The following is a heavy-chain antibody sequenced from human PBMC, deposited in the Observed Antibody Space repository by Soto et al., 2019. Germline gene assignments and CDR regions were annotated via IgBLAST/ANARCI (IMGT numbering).Heavy chain of an antibody. J-gene: IGHJ6*02. D-gene: IGHD2-15*01. CDR3: AKTMGDCSGGTCYGAYSMDV. V-gene: IGHV3-23*01. CDR1: GFTFTTYA. Sequence: EVQLLESGGGLVQPGESLRLSCAASGFTFTTYAMFWVRQAPGKGLEWVSGVSASGGSTYAADSVKGRFTISRDNSKNTVHLQMTSLRADDTAVYYCAKTMGDCSGGTCYGAYSMDVWGQGITVTVSS. CDR2: VSASGGST.